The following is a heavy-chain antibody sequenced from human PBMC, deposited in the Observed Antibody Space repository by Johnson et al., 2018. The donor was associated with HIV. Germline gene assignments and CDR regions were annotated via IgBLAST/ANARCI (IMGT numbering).Heavy chain of an antibody. CDR1: AFTVSSNH. CDR2: IHSGGST. V-gene: IGHV3-66*01. CDR3: ANTFWRCYTANGVGGFDI. Sequence: VQLVESGGGLVQPGGSLRLSCAASAFTVSSNHMTWVRQAPGKGLEWVSVIHSGGSTNYADSVKGRFTISRDNLTNTLYHQMNILRVEDTALSYCANTFWRCYTANGVGGFDIWGQGTMVTVSS. D-gene: IGHD3-3*01. J-gene: IGHJ3*02.